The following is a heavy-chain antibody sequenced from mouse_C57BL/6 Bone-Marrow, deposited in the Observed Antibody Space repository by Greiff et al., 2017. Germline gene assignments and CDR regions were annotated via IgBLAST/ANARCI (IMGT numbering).Heavy chain of an antibody. J-gene: IGHJ1*03. Sequence: VQLQQPGAELVMPGASVKLSCKASGYTFTSYWMHWVKQRPGQGLEWIGEIDPSDSYTNYNQKFKGKSTLTVDKSSSTAYMQLSSLTSEDSAVYYCARTVYPWYFDVWGTGTTVTVSS. CDR3: ARTVYPWYFDV. CDR1: GYTFTSYW. V-gene: IGHV1-69*01. CDR2: IDPSDSYT.